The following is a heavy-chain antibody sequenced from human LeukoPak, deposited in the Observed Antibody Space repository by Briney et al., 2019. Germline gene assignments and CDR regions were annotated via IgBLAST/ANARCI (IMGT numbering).Heavy chain of an antibody. CDR3: ARGGPEDRTWRYYIDF. CDR1: GDSINKYF. Sequence: SETLSLTCTVSGDSINKYFWSWLRQSPGKGPEWLGYISHNGNTNYYPPPKSRVTISLDKSNNQFSLRLSSVTAADTAVYYCARGGPEDRTWRYYIDFWGQGILVTVSS. V-gene: IGHV4-59*01. CDR2: ISHNGNT. J-gene: IGHJ4*02.